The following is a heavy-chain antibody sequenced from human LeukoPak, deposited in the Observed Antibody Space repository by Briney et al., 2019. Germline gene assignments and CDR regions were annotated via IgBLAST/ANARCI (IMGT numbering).Heavy chain of an antibody. V-gene: IGHV1-18*01. D-gene: IGHD2-15*01. J-gene: IGHJ4*02. CDR1: GYTFTNYG. CDR2: NGAYNGNT. Sequence: GASVKVSCKASGYTFTNYGISWVRQAPGQGLEWMRWNGAYNGNTNYAQKLQGRVTMTTDTSTSTAYMELRSLRSDDTAVYYCARAGGIVVVVAAIEFDYWGQGTLVTVSS. CDR3: ARAGGIVVVVAAIEFDY.